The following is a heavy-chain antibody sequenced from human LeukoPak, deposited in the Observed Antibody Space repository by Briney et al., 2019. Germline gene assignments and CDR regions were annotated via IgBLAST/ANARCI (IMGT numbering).Heavy chain of an antibody. V-gene: IGHV1-2*06. CDR3: AREPVKQLVWDY. D-gene: IGHD6-13*01. CDR1: GYTFTGYY. CDR2: INPNSGGA. Sequence: ASVKVSCKASGYTFTGYYMHWVRQAPRQGLEWMGRINPNSGGANYAQKFQGRVTMTRDTSISTAYMELSRLRSDDTAVYYCAREPVKQLVWDYWGQGTLVTVSS. J-gene: IGHJ4*02.